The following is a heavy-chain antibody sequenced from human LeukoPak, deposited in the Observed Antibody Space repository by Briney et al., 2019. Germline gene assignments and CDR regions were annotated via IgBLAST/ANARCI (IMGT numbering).Heavy chain of an antibody. Sequence: PGGSLRLSCAGSGFTSSRFWMGWVRKAPGKGLEWVANIKPDGSEKNYGDSVRGRFTISRDNARNSLSLQMNSLRAEDTAVYYCARENYFDYWGQGTLVTVSS. J-gene: IGHJ4*02. CDR1: GFTSSRFW. V-gene: IGHV3-7*04. CDR3: ARENYFDY. CDR2: IKPDGSEK.